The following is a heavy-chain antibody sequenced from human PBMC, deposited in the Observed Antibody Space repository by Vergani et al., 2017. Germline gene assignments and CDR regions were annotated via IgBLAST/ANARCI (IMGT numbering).Heavy chain of an antibody. CDR2: IYYSGST. V-gene: IGHV4-39*07. Sequence: QLQLQESGPGLVQPSETLSLTCTVSGGSISSSSYYWGWIRQPPGKGLEWIGSIYYSGSTYYNPSLKSRVSIAVDTPKNQFSLKLSSVTAADTAVYYCAKDSSGYYYVADYYYGMDVWGQGTTVTVSS. D-gene: IGHD3-22*01. CDR3: AKDSSGYYYVADYYYGMDV. CDR1: GGSISSSSYY. J-gene: IGHJ6*02.